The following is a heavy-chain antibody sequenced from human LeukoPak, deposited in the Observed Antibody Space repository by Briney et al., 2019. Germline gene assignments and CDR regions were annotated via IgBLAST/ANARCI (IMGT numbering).Heavy chain of an antibody. CDR1: GGSISNGDYY. CDR3: ARDRRWLRFHGFDI. V-gene: IGHV4-31*03. Sequence: SETLSLTCTVAGGSISNGDYYWTWIRQHPGKGLEWIGYIYYSGSTYYNPSLKSRVVISVDTSKNQFSLKLKSVTAADTAVYYCARDRRWLRFHGFDIWGQGTMVTVSS. CDR2: IYYSGST. J-gene: IGHJ3*02. D-gene: IGHD5-12*01.